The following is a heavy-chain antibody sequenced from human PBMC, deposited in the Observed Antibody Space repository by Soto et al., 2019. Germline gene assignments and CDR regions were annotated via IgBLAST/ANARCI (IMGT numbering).Heavy chain of an antibody. Sequence: ASVKVSCKASGYTFTGYYMHWVRQAPGQGLEWMGWINPNSGGTNYAQKFQVRVTMTRDTSTSTAYMELSRLRSDDTAVYYCARDPALSYCGGDCYYFDYWGPGTLVTLSS. CDR2: INPNSGGT. V-gene: IGHV1-2*02. D-gene: IGHD2-21*02. J-gene: IGHJ4*02. CDR3: ARDPALSYCGGDCYYFDY. CDR1: GYTFTGYY.